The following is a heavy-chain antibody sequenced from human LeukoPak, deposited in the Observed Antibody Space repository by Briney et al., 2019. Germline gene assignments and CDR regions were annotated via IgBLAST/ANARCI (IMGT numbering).Heavy chain of an antibody. CDR2: IIPILGIA. V-gene: IGHV1-69*04. Sequence: IIPILGIANYAQKFQGRVTITADKSTSTAYMELSSLRSEDTAVYYCARDVSGSYSNYYFDFWGQGTLVTVSS. J-gene: IGHJ4*02. D-gene: IGHD1-26*01. CDR3: ARDVSGSYSNYYFDF.